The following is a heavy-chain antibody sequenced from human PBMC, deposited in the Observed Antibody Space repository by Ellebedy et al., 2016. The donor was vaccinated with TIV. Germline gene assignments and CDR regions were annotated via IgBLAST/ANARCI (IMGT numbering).Heavy chain of an antibody. CDR2: IHHGGGT. Sequence: MPGGSLRLSCSVSGSSISSGYFWCWFRQPPGKGLEWIGEIHHGGGTTYNPSLKSRVTISDDRSKNQFSLRLNSVTAADTAVYYCATWETTVNKRHYWGQGTLVIVSS. V-gene: IGHV4-4*02. CDR3: ATWETTVNKRHY. D-gene: IGHD4-17*01. CDR1: GSSISSGYF. J-gene: IGHJ4*02.